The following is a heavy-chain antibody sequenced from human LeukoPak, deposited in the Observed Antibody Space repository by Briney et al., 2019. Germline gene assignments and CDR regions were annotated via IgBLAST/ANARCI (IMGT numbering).Heavy chain of an antibody. J-gene: IGHJ4*02. V-gene: IGHV4-34*01. CDR2: INHSGGT. CDR3: ARDAATIRYFDY. Sequence: SETLSLTCAVYGGSFSGYYWSWIRQPPGKGLEWIGEINHSGGTNYNPSLKSRVTISVDTSKNQFSLKLSSVTAADTAVYYCARDAATIRYFDYWGQGTLVTVSS. D-gene: IGHD5-12*01. CDR1: GGSFSGYY.